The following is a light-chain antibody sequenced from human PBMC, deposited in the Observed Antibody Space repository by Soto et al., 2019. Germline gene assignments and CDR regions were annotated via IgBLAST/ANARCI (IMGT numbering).Light chain of an antibody. CDR3: QQHSNYPLT. V-gene: IGKV1-5*03. Sequence: IHIIPNPSTPSPSSWDTVTTPWRASHHIDAWLAWYQQKPGKAPKVLIYKAPILESGVPSRFSGSGSGTEFTLTISSLQPDDSATYYCQQHSNYPLTFGGGTKVDIK. CDR2: KAP. CDR1: HHIDAW. J-gene: IGKJ4*01.